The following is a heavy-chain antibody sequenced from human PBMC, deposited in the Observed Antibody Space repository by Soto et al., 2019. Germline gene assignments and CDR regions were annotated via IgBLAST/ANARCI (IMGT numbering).Heavy chain of an antibody. Sequence: ASVKVSCKASGYTFTGYYMHWVRQAPGQGLEWMGWINPNSGGTNYAQKFQGWVTMTRDTSISTAYMELSRLRSDDTAVYYCARDLGYCSGGSCYLNWFDPWGQGTLVTVSS. CDR1: GYTFTGYY. D-gene: IGHD2-15*01. CDR2: INPNSGGT. J-gene: IGHJ5*02. V-gene: IGHV1-2*04. CDR3: ARDLGYCSGGSCYLNWFDP.